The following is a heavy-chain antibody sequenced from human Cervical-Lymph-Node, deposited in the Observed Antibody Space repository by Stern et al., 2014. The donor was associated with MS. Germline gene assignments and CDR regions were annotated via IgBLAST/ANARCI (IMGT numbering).Heavy chain of an antibody. CDR3: ARTADASSWSFFDY. D-gene: IGHD6-13*01. CDR2: IYPSWST. CDR1: GVSISGSDFY. Sequence: VQLQESYPRTVKPSETLALTCTVSGVSISGSDFYWGWIRQSQGKGLEWIGTIYPSWSTYYNPSLESRVTISVNTPKNQFSLQLTSAIAADTAVYYCARTADASSWSFFDYWGQGTLVTVSS. J-gene: IGHJ4*02. V-gene: IGHV4-39*01.